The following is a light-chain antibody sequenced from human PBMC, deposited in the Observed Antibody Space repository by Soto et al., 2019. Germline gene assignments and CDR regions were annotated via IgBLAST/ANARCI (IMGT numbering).Light chain of an antibody. CDR3: QQYDSYSWT. V-gene: IGKV1-5*01. J-gene: IGKJ1*01. CDR1: QSISNW. Sequence: DIQMTQSPSTLSASVGDRVIITCRASQSISNWLAWYQQKPGKAPKLLIFDASTLESGVPSRFSGRGSGTEFTLTIFSLQPDDFATCYCQQYDSYSWTFGQGTKVEV. CDR2: DAS.